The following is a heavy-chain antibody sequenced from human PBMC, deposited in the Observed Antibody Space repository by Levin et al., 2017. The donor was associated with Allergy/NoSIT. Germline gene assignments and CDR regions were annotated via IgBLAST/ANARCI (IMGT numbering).Heavy chain of an antibody. D-gene: IGHD1-14*01. V-gene: IGHV2-5*02. J-gene: IGHJ3*02. CDR1: GFSLRTSGVG. CDR3: AHRPPYMATGGDAFDI. Sequence: SGPTLVKPTQTLTLTCTFSGFSLRTSGVGVGWIRQPPGKALEWLTLIYWDDDKRYSPSLKSRLTITKDTSKNQVVLTMTNMDPVDAATYYCAHRPPYMATGGDAFDIWGQGTMVTVSS. CDR2: IYWDDDK.